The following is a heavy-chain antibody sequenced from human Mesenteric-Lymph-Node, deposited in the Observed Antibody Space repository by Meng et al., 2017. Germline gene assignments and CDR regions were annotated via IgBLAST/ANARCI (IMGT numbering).Heavy chain of an antibody. D-gene: IGHD1-26*01. J-gene: IGHJ4*02. V-gene: IGHV1-8*03. CDR1: GYTFTSYD. Sequence: ASVKVSCKASGYTFTSYDINWVRQATGQGLEWMGWMNPNSGNTGYAQKFQGRVTITRNTSISTAYMELNSLRAEDTAVYYCARDQDTGGSYRFDFWGQGTLVTVSS. CDR2: MNPNSGNT. CDR3: ARDQDTGGSYRFDF.